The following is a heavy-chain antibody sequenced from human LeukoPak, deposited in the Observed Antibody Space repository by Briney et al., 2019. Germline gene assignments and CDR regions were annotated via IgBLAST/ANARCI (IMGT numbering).Heavy chain of an antibody. CDR3: ASKYLAAAGPGWFDP. CDR1: GYTFTGYY. CDR2: INPNSGGT. D-gene: IGHD6-13*01. V-gene: IGHV1-2*02. Sequence: ASVKVSCKASGYTFTGYYMHWVRQAPGQGLEWMGWINPNSGGTNYAQKFQGRVTMTRDTSISTAYMELSRLRSDDTAVYYCASKYLAAAGPGWFDPWGQGTLVTVSS. J-gene: IGHJ5*02.